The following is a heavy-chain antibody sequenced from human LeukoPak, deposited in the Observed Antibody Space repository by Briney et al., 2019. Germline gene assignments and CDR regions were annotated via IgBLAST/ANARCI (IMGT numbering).Heavy chain of an antibody. J-gene: IGHJ4*02. V-gene: IGHV1-69*01. D-gene: IGHD4-17*01. Sequence: ASVKVSCKASGGTFSSYAISWVRQAPGQGLEWMGGIIPIFGTANYAQKFRGRVTITADESTSTAYMELSSLRSEDTAVYYCARGHTVPENTYYFDYWGQGTLVTVSS. CDR3: ARGHTVPENTYYFDY. CDR1: GGTFSSYA. CDR2: IIPIFGTA.